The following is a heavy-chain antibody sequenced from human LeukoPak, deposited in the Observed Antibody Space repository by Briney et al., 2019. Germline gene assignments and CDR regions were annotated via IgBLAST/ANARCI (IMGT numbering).Heavy chain of an antibody. J-gene: IGHJ4*02. Sequence: SQTLSLTCTVSGGSISSDHYYWGWIRQPPGKGLEWIGSIYYSGSSYYNPSLKSRVTISVDTSKNQFSLKLSSVTAADTAVYYCARQNPAAAGQGLDYWGQGALVTVSS. CDR2: IYYSGSS. CDR1: GGSISSDHYY. D-gene: IGHD6-13*01. V-gene: IGHV4-39*07. CDR3: ARQNPAAAGQGLDY.